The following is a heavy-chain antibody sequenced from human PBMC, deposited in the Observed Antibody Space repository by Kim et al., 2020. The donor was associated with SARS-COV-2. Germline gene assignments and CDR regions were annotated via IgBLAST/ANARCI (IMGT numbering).Heavy chain of an antibody. CDR1: GFTFSSYA. CDR3: VKDGRLYYDFWSGYSHV. CDR2: ISSNGGST. Sequence: GGSLRLSCSASGFTFSSYAMHWVRQAPGKGLEYVSAISSNGGSTYYADSVKGRFTISRDNSKNTLYLQMSSLRAEDTAVYYCVKDGRLYYDFWSGYSHVWGQGTTVTVSS. V-gene: IGHV3-64D*09. J-gene: IGHJ6*02. D-gene: IGHD3-3*01.